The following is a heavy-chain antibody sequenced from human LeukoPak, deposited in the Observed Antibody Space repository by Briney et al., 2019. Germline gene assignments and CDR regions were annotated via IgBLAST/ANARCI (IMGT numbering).Heavy chain of an antibody. CDR3: ARDPPPGIAAAGDPNWFDP. CDR2: FHTRGST. Sequence: PSETLSLTCTVSRGSISSGNYYWSWIRQPAGKGLEWIGRFHTRGSTNYNPSLKSRVIISVDTSKNQFSLKLNSVTAADTAVYYCARDPPPGIAAAGDPNWFDPWGQGTLVTVSS. D-gene: IGHD6-13*01. J-gene: IGHJ5*02. V-gene: IGHV4-61*02. CDR1: RGSISSGNYY.